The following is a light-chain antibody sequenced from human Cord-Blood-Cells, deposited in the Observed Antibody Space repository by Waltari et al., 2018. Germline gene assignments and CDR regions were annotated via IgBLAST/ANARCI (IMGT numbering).Light chain of an antibody. CDR1: SSDVGGYNY. CDR2: EVS. CDR3: SSYTSSSTLVV. V-gene: IGLV2-14*01. Sequence: QSALTQPASVSGSPGQSITISCTGTSSDVGGYNYVSWYQQHPGNAPKLMIYEVSNRPSGVSDRFSCSKSGNTASLTISWLQAEDEADYYCSSYTSSSTLVVFGGGTKLTVL. J-gene: IGLJ2*01.